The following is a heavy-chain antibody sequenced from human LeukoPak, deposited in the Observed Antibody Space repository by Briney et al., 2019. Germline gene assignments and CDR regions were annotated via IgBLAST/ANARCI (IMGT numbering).Heavy chain of an antibody. CDR2: INHSGST. J-gene: IGHJ3*02. D-gene: IGHD3-9*01. Sequence: SETLSLTCAVYGGSFSGYYWSWIRQPPGKGLEWIGEINHSGSTNYNPSLKSRVTISVDTSKNQFSLKLSSVTAADTAVYYCARDILTGYYKGARAFDIWGQGTMVTVSS. CDR1: GGSFSGYY. CDR3: ARDILTGYYKGARAFDI. V-gene: IGHV4-34*01.